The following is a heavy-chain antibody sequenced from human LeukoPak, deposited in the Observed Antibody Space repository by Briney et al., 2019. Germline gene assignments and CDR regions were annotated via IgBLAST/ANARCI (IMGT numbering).Heavy chain of an antibody. CDR2: ISGSGGST. V-gene: IGHV3-23*01. CDR1: RFTFSSYA. CDR3: ARVGGSLLWFGEGPSDYYYMDV. D-gene: IGHD3-10*01. Sequence: GGSLRLSCAASRFTFSSYAMTWVRQAPGKGLEWVSAISGSGGSTYYADSVKGRFTISRDNAKNSLYLQMNSLRAEDTAVYYCARVGGSLLWFGEGPSDYYYMDVWGKGTTVTISS. J-gene: IGHJ6*03.